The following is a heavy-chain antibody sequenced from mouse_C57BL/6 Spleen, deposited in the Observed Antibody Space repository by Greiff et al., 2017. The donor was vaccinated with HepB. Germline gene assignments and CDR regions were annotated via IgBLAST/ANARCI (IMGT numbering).Heavy chain of an antibody. V-gene: IGHV3-6*01. J-gene: IGHJ1*03. Sequence: EVKLQESGPGLVKPSQSLSLTCSVTGYSITSGYYWNWIRQFPGNKLEWMGYISYDGSNNYNPSLKNRISITRDTSKNQFFLKLNSVTTEDTATYYCARGGYDYDVGWYFDVWGTGTTVTVSS. CDR3: ARGGYDYDVGWYFDV. CDR1: GYSITSGYY. CDR2: ISYDGSN. D-gene: IGHD2-4*01.